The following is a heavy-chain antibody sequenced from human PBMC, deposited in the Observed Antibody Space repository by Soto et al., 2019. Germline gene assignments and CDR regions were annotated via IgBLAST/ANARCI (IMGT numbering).Heavy chain of an antibody. V-gene: IGHV1-69*12. D-gene: IGHD2-15*01. J-gene: IGHJ5*02. CDR2: IIPIFGTA. Sequence: QVPLVQSGAEVKKPGSSVKVSCKASGGTFSSYAISWVRQAPGKGLEWMGGIIPIFGTANYAQKFQARVRITADESTSTAYMELSSLRSEDTAVYYCAREVVVAATGWFDPWGEGTLVTVSS. CDR1: GGTFSSYA. CDR3: AREVVVAATGWFDP.